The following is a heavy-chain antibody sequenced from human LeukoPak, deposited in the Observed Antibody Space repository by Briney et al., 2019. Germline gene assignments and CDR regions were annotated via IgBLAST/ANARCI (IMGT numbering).Heavy chain of an antibody. CDR3: ARDAVVAVAGMYYFGY. J-gene: IGHJ4*02. Sequence: PGGSLRLSCAASGFTFSSYWMSWVRQAPGKGLEWVANIKQDGSEKYCVDSVKGRFTISRDNAKNSLYLQMNSLRAEDTAVYYCARDAVVAVAGMYYFGYWGQGTLVTVSS. CDR1: GFTFSSYW. V-gene: IGHV3-7*01. D-gene: IGHD6-19*01. CDR2: IKQDGSEK.